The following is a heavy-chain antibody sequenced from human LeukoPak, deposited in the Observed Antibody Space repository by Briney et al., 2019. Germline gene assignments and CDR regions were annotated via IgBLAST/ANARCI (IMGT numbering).Heavy chain of an antibody. D-gene: IGHD3-10*01. CDR3: ARSITMVRGVKDWFDP. Sequence: SVKVSCKASGGTFSSYAISWVRQAPGQGLEWMGGIIPIFGTANYAQKFQGRVTITADESTSTAYMELSSLRSEDTAVYYCARSITMVRGVKDWFDPWGQGTLVTVSS. CDR1: GGTFSSYA. J-gene: IGHJ5*02. V-gene: IGHV1-69*13. CDR2: IIPIFGTA.